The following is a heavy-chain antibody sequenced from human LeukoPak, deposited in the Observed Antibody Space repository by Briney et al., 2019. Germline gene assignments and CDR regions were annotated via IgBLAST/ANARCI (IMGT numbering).Heavy chain of an antibody. V-gene: IGHV3-23*01. CDR3: AKATSITMIVVVRYFFDY. CDR1: GFTSSRYA. D-gene: IGHD3-22*01. CDR2: ISVSGGST. J-gene: IGHJ4*02. Sequence: GGSLRLSCAASGFTSSRYAMSWVRQAPGKRLEWVSAISVSGGSTYYADSVKGRFTISRDNSKNTLYLQMNSLRAEDTAVYYCAKATSITMIVVVRYFFDYWGQGTLVTVSS.